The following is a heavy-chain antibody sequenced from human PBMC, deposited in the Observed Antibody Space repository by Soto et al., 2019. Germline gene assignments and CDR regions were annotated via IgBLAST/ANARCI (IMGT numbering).Heavy chain of an antibody. CDR3: ARAPYCSGGSCYQIYFDY. V-gene: IGHV1-2*04. Sequence: ASVKVSCKASGYTFTGYYMHWVRQAPGQGLEWMGWINPNSGGTNYAQKFQGWVTMTRDTSISTAYMELSRLRSDDTAVYYCARAPYCSGGSCYQIYFDYWGQGTLVTVSS. D-gene: IGHD2-15*01. CDR2: INPNSGGT. CDR1: GYTFTGYY. J-gene: IGHJ4*02.